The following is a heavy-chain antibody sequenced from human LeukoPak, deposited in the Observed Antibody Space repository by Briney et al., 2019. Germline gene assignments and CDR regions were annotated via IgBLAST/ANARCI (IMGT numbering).Heavy chain of an antibody. J-gene: IGHJ4*02. CDR1: GFTFSSYA. D-gene: IGHD1-26*01. CDR2: ITGSGGGT. Sequence: HPVGSLRLSCAASGFTFSSYAMNWVRQAPGKGLEWVSAITGSGGGTYYADSVKGRFTISRDNSKNTLYLQMNSLRAEDTAIYYCAKEYTGTFSPFPSYFDNWGQGTLVTLSS. V-gene: IGHV3-23*01. CDR3: AKEYTGTFSPFPSYFDN.